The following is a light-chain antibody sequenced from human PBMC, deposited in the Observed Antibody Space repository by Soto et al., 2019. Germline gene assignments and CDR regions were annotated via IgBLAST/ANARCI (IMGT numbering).Light chain of an antibody. CDR2: GAS. CDR3: QQFSSYPLT. Sequence: EIVLTQSPGTLSLSPGERATLSCRASQSVSNNYLAWYQQKPGQAPRLLIYGASNRATGIPDRFSGGGSGTDFTLTISRLEPEDSAVYYCQQFSSYPLTFGGGTKADIK. V-gene: IGKV3-20*01. CDR1: QSVSNNY. J-gene: IGKJ4*01.